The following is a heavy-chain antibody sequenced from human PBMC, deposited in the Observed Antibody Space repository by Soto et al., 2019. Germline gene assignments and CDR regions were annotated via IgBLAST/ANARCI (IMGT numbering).Heavy chain of an antibody. Sequence: GGSLRLSCAASGFTFSSYGMHWVRQAPGEGLEWVAVISYDGSNKYYADSVKGRFTISRDNSKNTLYLQMNSLRAEDTAVYYCARGSRLRDNWFDPWGQGTLVTVSS. CDR3: ARGSRLRDNWFDP. V-gene: IGHV3-30*03. J-gene: IGHJ5*02. CDR1: GFTFSSYG. D-gene: IGHD4-17*01. CDR2: ISYDGSNK.